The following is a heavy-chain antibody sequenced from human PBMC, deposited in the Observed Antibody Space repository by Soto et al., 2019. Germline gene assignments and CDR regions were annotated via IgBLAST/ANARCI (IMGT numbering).Heavy chain of an antibody. CDR3: ARGDSIFEVVMGGTRFDP. CDR2: IDPSGTTI. CDR1: GFTYTDYY. D-gene: IGHD3-3*01. J-gene: IGHJ5*02. V-gene: IGHV3-11*01. Sequence: GGSLRLSCAAFGFTYTDYYMSWIRQATGQGLEWVSYIDPSGTTIHFADYVKGRCTISMDNAEKSLHLQLNILRAEDTAVFYCARGDSIFEVVMGGTRFDPWGQGTLVTVSS.